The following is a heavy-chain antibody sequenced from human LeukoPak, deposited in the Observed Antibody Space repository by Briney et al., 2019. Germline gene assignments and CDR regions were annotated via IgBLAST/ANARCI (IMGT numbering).Heavy chain of an antibody. D-gene: IGHD6-6*01. CDR1: GGSISSYY. J-gene: IGHJ2*01. Sequence: SETLSLTCTVSGGSISSYYWSWIRQPAGKGLEWIGRIYTSGSTNFNPSLKSRVTMSVDTSKNQFSLKLSSVTAADTAVYYCARYSSSGQDWYFDLWGRGTLVTVSS. CDR3: ARYSSSGQDWYFDL. CDR2: IYTSGST. V-gene: IGHV4-4*07.